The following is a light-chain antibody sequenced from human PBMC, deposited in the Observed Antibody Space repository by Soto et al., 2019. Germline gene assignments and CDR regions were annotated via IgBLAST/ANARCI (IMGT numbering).Light chain of an antibody. CDR3: ASYASSNTVL. J-gene: IGLJ2*01. Sequence: QSSLTQPASVSGSPGQSITISCTGTSSDIGGYNYVSWYQQHPGKAPQLMIYDVSDRPSGVSNRFSGPKSGNTASLTISWRQAEDEADYYCASYASSNTVLFGGGTKLTVL. V-gene: IGLV2-14*03. CDR2: DVS. CDR1: SSDIGGYNY.